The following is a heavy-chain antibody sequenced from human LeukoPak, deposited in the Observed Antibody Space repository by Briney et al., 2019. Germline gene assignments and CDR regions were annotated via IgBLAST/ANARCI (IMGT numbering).Heavy chain of an antibody. CDR3: AKDKPAKARGYGPYSGNFAY. Sequence: GGSLRLSCAASGFIFNDFAMSWVRRSPGKGLEWVSIISDDGAATKYADSVKGRFTISREKSQNTVYLQMNSLRSEDTALYYCAKDKPAKARGYGPYSGNFAYWGQGALVTVSS. D-gene: IGHD2-15*01. CDR2: ISDDGAAT. J-gene: IGHJ4*02. CDR1: GFIFNDFA. V-gene: IGHV3-23*01.